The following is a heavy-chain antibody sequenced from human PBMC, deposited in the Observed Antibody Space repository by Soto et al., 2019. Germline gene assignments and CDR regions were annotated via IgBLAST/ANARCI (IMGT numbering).Heavy chain of an antibody. CDR3: AREQGYGDPDY. CDR2: MNANSGNT. CDR1: GYTFTSYD. J-gene: IGHJ4*02. D-gene: IGHD4-17*01. V-gene: IGHV1-8*01. Sequence: GASVKVSCKASGYTFTSYDINWVRQATGQGLEWMGWMNANSGNTSYAQKFQGRVTMTRDTSTSTAYMELTSLRSDDTAVYYCAREQGYGDPDYWGQGTLVTVSS.